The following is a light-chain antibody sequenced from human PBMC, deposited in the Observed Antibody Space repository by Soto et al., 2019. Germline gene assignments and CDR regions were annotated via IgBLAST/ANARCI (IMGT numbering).Light chain of an antibody. CDR3: SSYAGSLYV. Sequence: QSALTQPPSASGSPGQSVTISCTGTSSDVGGYNYVSWYQQHPGKAPKLMIYEVTNRPSGVPDRFSGSKSGNTASLTVSGLQAEDEADYYCSSYAGSLYVFGTGTKLTVL. J-gene: IGLJ1*01. CDR1: SSDVGGYNY. CDR2: EVT. V-gene: IGLV2-8*01.